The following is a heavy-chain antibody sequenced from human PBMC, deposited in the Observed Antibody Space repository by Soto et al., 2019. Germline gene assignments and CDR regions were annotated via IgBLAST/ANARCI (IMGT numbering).Heavy chain of an antibody. V-gene: IGHV4-4*07. J-gene: IGHJ6*02. CDR1: GGSISSYY. CDR3: ARGHSGYDSSYYGMDV. Sequence: SETLSLTCTVSGGSISSYYWSWIRQPAGKGLEWIGRIYTSGSTNYNPSLKSRVTMSVDTSKNQFSLKLSPVTAADTAVYYCARGHSGYDSSYYGMDVWGQGTTVTVSS. D-gene: IGHD5-12*01. CDR2: IYTSGST.